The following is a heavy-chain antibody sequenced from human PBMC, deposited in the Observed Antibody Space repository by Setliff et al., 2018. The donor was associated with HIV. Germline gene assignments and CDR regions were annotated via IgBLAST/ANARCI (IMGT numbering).Heavy chain of an antibody. CDR3: AREDSSWYGSLDY. Sequence: LRLSCAASGFIFSSYAMTWVRQAPGKGLEWVSTIRGSGSGDTTHYADFVKGRFTISRDNSKNTVYLQMNSLRAEDMAIYYCAREDSSWYGSLDYWGQGTPVTSPQ. D-gene: IGHD6-13*01. J-gene: IGHJ4*02. CDR2: IRGSGSGDTT. V-gene: IGHV3-23*01. CDR1: GFIFSSYA.